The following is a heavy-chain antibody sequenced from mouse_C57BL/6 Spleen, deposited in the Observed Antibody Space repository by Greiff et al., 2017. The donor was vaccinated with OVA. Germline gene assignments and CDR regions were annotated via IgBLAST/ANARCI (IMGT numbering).Heavy chain of an antibody. V-gene: IGHV1-69*01. D-gene: IGHD1-1*01. CDR1: GYTFTSYW. Sequence: QVQLQQPGAELVMPGASVKLSCKASGYTFTSYWMHWVKQRPGQGLEWIGEIDPSDSYTNYNQKFKGKSTLTVDKSSSTAYMQLSSLTSEDSAVYYYARSLRGLYFDYWGQGTTLTVSS. CDR3: ARSLRGLYFDY. J-gene: IGHJ2*01. CDR2: IDPSDSYT.